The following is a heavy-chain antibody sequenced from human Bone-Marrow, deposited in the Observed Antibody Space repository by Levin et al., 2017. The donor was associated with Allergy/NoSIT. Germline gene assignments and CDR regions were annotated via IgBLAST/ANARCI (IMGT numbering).Heavy chain of an antibody. J-gene: IGHJ3*02. V-gene: IGHV3-23*01. D-gene: IGHD1-26*01. CDR1: GFTFSSYA. CDR2: ISGSGGST. CDR3: AKVWGTQVGATLPNDAFDI. Sequence: GGSLRLSCAASGFTFSSYAMSWVRQAPGKGLEWVSAISGSGGSTYYADSVKGRFTISRDNSKNTLYLQMNSLRSEDTAVYYCAKVWGTQVGATLPNDAFDIWGQGTMVTVSS.